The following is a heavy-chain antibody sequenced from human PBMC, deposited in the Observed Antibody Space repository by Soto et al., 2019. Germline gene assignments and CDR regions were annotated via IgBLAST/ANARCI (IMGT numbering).Heavy chain of an antibody. V-gene: IGHV3-7*01. J-gene: IGHJ6*03. CDR3: ARDSSLRFLEWLPQQYYYYYMDV. D-gene: IGHD3-3*01. CDR1: GFTFSSYW. Sequence: GGSLRLSCAASGFTFSSYWMSWVRQAPGKRLEWVANIKQDGSEKYYVDSVKGRFTISRDNARNSLYLQMNSLRAEDTAVYYCARDSSLRFLEWLPQQYYYYYMDVWGKGTTVTVSS. CDR2: IKQDGSEK.